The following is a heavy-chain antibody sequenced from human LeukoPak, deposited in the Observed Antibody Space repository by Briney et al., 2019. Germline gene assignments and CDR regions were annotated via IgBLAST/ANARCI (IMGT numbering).Heavy chain of an antibody. Sequence: ASVKVSCKASGCTFTSYGISWVRQAPGQGLEWMGWISAYLGNTNYAQKLQGRVTMTTDTSTSTAYMELRSLRSDDTAVFYCAGGLASGYYFFDCWGQGTLVTVSS. D-gene: IGHD3-22*01. CDR2: ISAYLGNT. CDR3: AGGLASGYYFFDC. V-gene: IGHV1-18*01. J-gene: IGHJ4*02. CDR1: GCTFTSYG.